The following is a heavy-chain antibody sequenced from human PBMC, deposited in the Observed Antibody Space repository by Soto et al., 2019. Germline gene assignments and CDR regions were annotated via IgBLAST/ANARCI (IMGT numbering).Heavy chain of an antibody. Sequence: SGSAGTMRRCCYYLCWLLLHPGKGLEWIGDIYYSGSTYYNPSLKSRVTISVDTSKNKFSMKLSSVTAADTAVYYCARDRRNYYGMDVWGQGPTVT. CDR2: IYYSGST. J-gene: IGHJ6*02. CDR1: AGTMRRCCYY. CDR3: ARDRRNYYGMDV. V-gene: IGHV4-31*03.